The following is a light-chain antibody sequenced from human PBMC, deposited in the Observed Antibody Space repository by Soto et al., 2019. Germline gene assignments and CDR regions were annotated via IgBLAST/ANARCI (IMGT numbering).Light chain of an antibody. V-gene: IGKV3-20*01. Sequence: EVVFTHSPATLSFSPVERVTLSCRASQTVTNDYLAWYQQKDGQAPRLLIYDASTRATGVPDRFSGSGSGPEYTLTITRLEPEDFAVYSCQQYGFSPISFGQGTRLEIK. J-gene: IGKJ5*01. CDR3: QQYGFSPIS. CDR1: QTVTNDY. CDR2: DAS.